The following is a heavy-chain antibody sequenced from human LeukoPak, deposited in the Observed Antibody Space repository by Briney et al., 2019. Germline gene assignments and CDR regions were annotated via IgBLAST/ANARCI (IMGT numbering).Heavy chain of an antibody. CDR2: ISSSSSTI. Sequence: GGSLRLSCAASGFTFSSYSMNWVRQAPGKGLEWVSYISSSSSTIYYADSVKGRFTISRDNAKNSLYLQMNSLRAEDTAVYYCARDPFRTGSGSYSTDYWGQGTLVTVSS. CDR3: ARDPFRTGSGSYSTDY. J-gene: IGHJ4*02. CDR1: GFTFSSYS. V-gene: IGHV3-48*01. D-gene: IGHD3-10*01.